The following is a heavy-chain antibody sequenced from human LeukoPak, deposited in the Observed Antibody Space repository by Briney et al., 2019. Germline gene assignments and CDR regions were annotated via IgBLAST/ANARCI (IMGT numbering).Heavy chain of an antibody. CDR2: ISYDGSHK. V-gene: IGHV3-30*18. CDR1: GFSFRSYG. J-gene: IGHJ4*02. D-gene: IGHD1-14*01. CDR3: AKNQEPEY. Sequence: GRSLRLSCAVSGFSFRSYGMHWVRQAPGKGLEWVAVISYDGSHKYYADSVKGRFTISRDNSKNTLYLQMNSLRAEDTAVYYCAKNQEPEYLGQGTLVTVSA.